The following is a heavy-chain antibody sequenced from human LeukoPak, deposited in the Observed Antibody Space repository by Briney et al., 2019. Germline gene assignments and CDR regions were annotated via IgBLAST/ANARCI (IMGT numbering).Heavy chain of an antibody. CDR1: GFTFSNYG. Sequence: GGSLRLSCAASGFTFSNYGMNWVRQAPGKGLECVSYISSGSSTIYYADSVKGRFTISRDNAENLLYLQMNSPRAEDTAVYYCARDYYDSSGDYWGQGTLVTVSS. D-gene: IGHD3-22*01. CDR2: ISSGSSTI. V-gene: IGHV3-48*01. J-gene: IGHJ4*02. CDR3: ARDYYDSSGDY.